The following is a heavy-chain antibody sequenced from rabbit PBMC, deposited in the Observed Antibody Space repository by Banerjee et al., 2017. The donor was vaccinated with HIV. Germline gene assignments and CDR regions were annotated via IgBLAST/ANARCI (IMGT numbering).Heavy chain of an antibody. CDR1: GFSFSSSYY. CDR2: IYAGSSGST. V-gene: IGHV1S40*01. D-gene: IGHD1-1*01. Sequence: QSLEESGGDLVKPGASLTLTCTASGFSFSSSYYMCWVRQAPGKGLEWITCIYAGSSGSTYYANWAKGRFTISKTSSTTVTLQMTSLTAADTATYFCARANAGGGGVGYYDLWGPGTLVTVS. CDR3: ARANAGGGGVGYYDL. J-gene: IGHJ4*01.